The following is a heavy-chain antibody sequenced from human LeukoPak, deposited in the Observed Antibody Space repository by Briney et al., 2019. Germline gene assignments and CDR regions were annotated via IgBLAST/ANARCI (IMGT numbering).Heavy chain of an antibody. CDR2: TYPGDSET. V-gene: IGHV5-51*01. Sequence: GESLKISCKGSGHSFTTYCIGWVRQMPGKGREWMGSTYPGDSETQYSPSFQGQVTISVDKSINTAYLQWSSLKASDTAMYYCAWRKYSSTWFEPWGQGTLVTVSS. D-gene: IGHD2-21*01. J-gene: IGHJ5*02. CDR3: AWRKYSSTWFEP. CDR1: GHSFTTYC.